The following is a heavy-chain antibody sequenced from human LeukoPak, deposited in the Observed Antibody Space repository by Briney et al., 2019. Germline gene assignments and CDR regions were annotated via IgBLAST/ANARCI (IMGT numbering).Heavy chain of an antibody. J-gene: IGHJ6*03. CDR3: ARDRDARAISYYYDYMDV. CDR1: GYTFTSYD. D-gene: IGHD2-2*01. Sequence: ASVKVSCKASGYTFTSYDINWVRQATGQGLEWMGWMNPNSGDTGYAQKFQGRVTMTRNTSISTAYMELSSLRSEDTAVYYCARDRDARAISYYYDYMDVWGKGTTVTVSS. CDR2: MNPNSGDT. V-gene: IGHV1-8*01.